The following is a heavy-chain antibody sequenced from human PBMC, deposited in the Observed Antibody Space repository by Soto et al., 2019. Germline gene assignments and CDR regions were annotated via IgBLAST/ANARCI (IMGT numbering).Heavy chain of an antibody. J-gene: IGHJ4*02. CDR3: TRSITRYLEWLFDY. CDR2: VNPNDATT. V-gene: IGHV1-46*03. Sequence: ASVKVSCKASGYIFTSYYMHWVRQAPGQGLEWVGIVNPNDATTSYARRFQGRVTITRDTSTSTVYMELSSLRSEDTAIYYCTRSITRYLEWLFDYWGQGTLVTVST. D-gene: IGHD3-3*01. CDR1: GYIFTSYY.